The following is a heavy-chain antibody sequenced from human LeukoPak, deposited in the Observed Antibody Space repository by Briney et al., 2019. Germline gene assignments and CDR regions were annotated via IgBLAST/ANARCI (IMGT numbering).Heavy chain of an antibody. J-gene: IGHJ4*02. CDR1: GYTFTTYH. D-gene: IGHD1-26*01. CDR2: INTNTGNP. V-gene: IGHV7-4-1*02. Sequence: ASVKVSCKASGYTFTTYHMNWVRQAPGQGLEWMGWINTNTGNPTYAQGFTGRFVFSLDTSVSTAYLQISSLEAEGTAVYYCAKDRGSYFDYWGQGTLVTVSS. CDR3: AKDRGSYFDY.